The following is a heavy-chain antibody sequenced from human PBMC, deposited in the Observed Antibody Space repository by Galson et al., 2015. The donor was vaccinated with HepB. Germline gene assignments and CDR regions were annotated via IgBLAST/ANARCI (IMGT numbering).Heavy chain of an antibody. J-gene: IGHJ1*01. CDR1: GFTVSSNY. Sequence: SLRLSCAASGFTVSSNYMSWVRQAPGKGLEWVSLIYNTGNTYYTDSVKGRFTISRDNSRNTLYLQMNSLRAKDTALYYCATVPSAEYFHHWGQGTPVTVSS. V-gene: IGHV3-53*01. CDR3: ATVPSAEYFHH. CDR2: IYNTGNT. D-gene: IGHD6-6*01.